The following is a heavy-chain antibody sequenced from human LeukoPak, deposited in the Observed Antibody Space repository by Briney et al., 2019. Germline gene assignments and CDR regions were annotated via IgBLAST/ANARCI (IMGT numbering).Heavy chain of an antibody. CDR2: ISGSGGST. CDR1: GLTFKSYA. CDR3: ARIPRGEDY. V-gene: IGHV3-23*01. D-gene: IGHD3-16*01. Sequence: GGSLRLSCAASGLTFKSYAMSWIRQAAGKGLEWVSAISGSGGSTYYADSVKGRFTISRDNSKNTLYLQMNSLRAEDTAVYYCARIPRGEDYWGQGTLVTVSS. J-gene: IGHJ4*02.